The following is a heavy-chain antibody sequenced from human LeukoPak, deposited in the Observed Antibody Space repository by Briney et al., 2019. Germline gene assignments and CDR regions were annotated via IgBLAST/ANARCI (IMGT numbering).Heavy chain of an antibody. CDR3: ARGGTPAVGTYYYYDGMDV. D-gene: IGHD1-26*01. Sequence: ASVKVSCMASGGTFNNYSISWVRQAPGQGLECMGRIIPILGIANYTQKFQGRVTITADKSTGTTYMELSSLRSEDTAVYYCARGGTPAVGTYYYYDGMDVWGQGTTVTVS. CDR1: GGTFNNYS. CDR2: IIPILGIA. J-gene: IGHJ6*02. V-gene: IGHV1-69*02.